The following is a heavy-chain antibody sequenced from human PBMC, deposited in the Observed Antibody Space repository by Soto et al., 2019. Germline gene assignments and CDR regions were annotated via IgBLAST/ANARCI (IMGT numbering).Heavy chain of an antibody. J-gene: IGHJ3*02. Sequence: ASVKVSCKASGGTFSSYAISWVRQAPGQGLEWMGGIIPIFGTANYAQKFQGRVTITADESTSTAYMELSSLRSEDTAVYYCAGRGAFGAAGLEGAFDIWGQGTMVTVSS. CDR3: AGRGAFGAAGLEGAFDI. CDR2: IIPIFGTA. D-gene: IGHD6-13*01. CDR1: GGTFSSYA. V-gene: IGHV1-69*13.